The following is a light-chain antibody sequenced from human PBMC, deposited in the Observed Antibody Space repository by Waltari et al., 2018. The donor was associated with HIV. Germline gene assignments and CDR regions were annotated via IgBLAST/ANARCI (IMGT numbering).Light chain of an antibody. J-gene: IGKJ5*01. CDR1: QVIGNY. Sequence: IQVTQSPSSLSASVGDRVTITCRTSQVIGNYLAWYQQKPGKVPKALIHSASILHSGVPFRFRGNGSETDFTLTINNLQPEDVATYYCQKYNAVPITFGQGTRLEIK. CDR3: QKYNAVPIT. CDR2: SAS. V-gene: IGKV1-27*01.